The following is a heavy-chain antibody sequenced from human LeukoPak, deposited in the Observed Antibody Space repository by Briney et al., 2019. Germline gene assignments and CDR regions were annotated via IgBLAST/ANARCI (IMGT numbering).Heavy chain of an antibody. CDR3: AKDYGYYYDSSGYYGLSTSYYYYYYMDV. J-gene: IGHJ6*03. D-gene: IGHD3-22*01. CDR1: GFTFSSYA. CDR2: ISGSGGST. Sequence: GGSLRLSCAASGFTFSSYAMSWVRQAPGKGLEWVSAISGSGGSTYYADSVKGRFTISRDNSKNTLYLQMNSLRAEDTAVYYCAKDYGYYYDSSGYYGLSTSYYYYYYMDVWGKGTTVTVSS. V-gene: IGHV3-23*01.